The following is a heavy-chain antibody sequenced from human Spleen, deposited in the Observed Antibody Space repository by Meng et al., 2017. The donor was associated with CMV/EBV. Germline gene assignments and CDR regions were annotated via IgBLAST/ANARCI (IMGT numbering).Heavy chain of an antibody. CDR2: ISAYSGDT. J-gene: IGHJ2*01. CDR3: ARDASIAARPLWYFDL. CDR1: GYIFTTHG. V-gene: IGHV1-18*01. D-gene: IGHD6-6*01. Sequence: SGYIFTTHGISWVRQAPGQGPEWVGWISAYSGDTKYSLRLQDRVTMTTDTSTSTAYMELSSLRSEDTAVYYCARDASIAARPLWYFDLWGRGTLVTVSS.